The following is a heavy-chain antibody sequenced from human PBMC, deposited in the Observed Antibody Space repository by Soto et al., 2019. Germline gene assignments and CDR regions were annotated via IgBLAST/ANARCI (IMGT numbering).Heavy chain of an antibody. CDR1: GFTFSGYG. CDR2: ISYEGSNK. D-gene: IGHD3-3*01. CDR3: AKDRKTIFGVVPFSGGMDV. Sequence: QPGGSLRLSCVASGFTFSGYGMHWVRQAPGKGLEWVAVISYEGSNKYYADSVKGRFTISRDNSINTMYLEMNSLRAEDTAVYYCAKDRKTIFGVVPFSGGMDVWGQGTTVTVSS. V-gene: IGHV3-30*18. J-gene: IGHJ6*02.